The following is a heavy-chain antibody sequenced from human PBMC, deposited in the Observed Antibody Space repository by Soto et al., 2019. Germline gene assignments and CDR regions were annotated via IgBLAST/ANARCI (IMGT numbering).Heavy chain of an antibody. V-gene: IGHV1-18*01. Sequence: QVQLVQSGAEVKKPGASVKVSCKPSGYTFTSYGITWVRQAPGQGLEWMGWISAYNGNTNYAQKFQGRVTMTTDTATSTASMELRSLGSDATAVYYCASGWFGEFVYQFDYWGQGPLVTVSS. D-gene: IGHD3-10*01. CDR2: ISAYNGNT. CDR3: ASGWFGEFVYQFDY. J-gene: IGHJ4*02. CDR1: GYTFTSYG.